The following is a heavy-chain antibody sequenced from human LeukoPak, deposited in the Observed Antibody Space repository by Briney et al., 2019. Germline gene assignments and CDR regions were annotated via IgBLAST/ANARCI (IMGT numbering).Heavy chain of an antibody. CDR2: INPNSGGT. J-gene: IGHJ6*02. CDR1: GYTFTGYY. CDR3: ARAGDCSGGSCYSGYYYYGMDV. D-gene: IGHD2-15*01. V-gene: IGHV1-2*02. Sequence: GASVKVSCKASGYTFTGYYMHWVRQAPGQGLEWMGWINPNSGGTNYAQKFQGRVTMTRDTSISTAYMELSSVTAADTAVYYCARAGDCSGGSCYSGYYYYGMDVWGQGTTVTVSS.